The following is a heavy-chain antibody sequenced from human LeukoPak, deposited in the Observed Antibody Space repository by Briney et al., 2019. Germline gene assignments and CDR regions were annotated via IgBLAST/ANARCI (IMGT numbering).Heavy chain of an antibody. Sequence: GGSLRLSCAASGFTLSSYAMNWVRQAPGKGLEWVSAISGSADRTYYADSVKGRFTISRDNSKNTLYLQMNRMRGEYTAVYYCAKDLSPGPDWGQGTLVTVSS. CDR2: ISGSADRT. CDR3: AKDLSPGPD. V-gene: IGHV3-23*01. J-gene: IGHJ4*02. CDR1: GFTLSSYA. D-gene: IGHD2/OR15-2a*01.